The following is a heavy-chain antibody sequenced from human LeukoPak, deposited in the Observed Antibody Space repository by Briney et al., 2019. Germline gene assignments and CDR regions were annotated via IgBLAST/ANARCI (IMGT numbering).Heavy chain of an antibody. CDR1: GYTFTSYY. CDR3: ARRHECSDTSCLIDY. Sequence: ASVKVSCKASGYTFTSYYMHWVRQAPGQGLEWMGWINPNSGATKYAQQFQGRVTLTRDTSISTAYMELSSLRSDDTAVYYCARRHECSDTSCLIDYWGQGTLVTVSS. CDR2: INPNSGAT. J-gene: IGHJ4*02. D-gene: IGHD2-2*01. V-gene: IGHV1-2*02.